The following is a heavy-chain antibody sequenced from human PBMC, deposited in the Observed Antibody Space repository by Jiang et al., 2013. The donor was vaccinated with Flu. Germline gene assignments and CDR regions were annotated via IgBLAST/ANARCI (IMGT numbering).Heavy chain of an antibody. D-gene: IGHD2-21*02. CDR1: GGSISDYY. CDR3: ARADLVVTAPLLFDY. V-gene: IGHV4-59*01. J-gene: IGHJ4*02. Sequence: LLKPSETLSLTCTVSGGSISDYYWIWIRQPPGKGLEWIGYFSYSGSTNYNPSLKSRITISLDTSKNQFSLNLSSVTAADTAVYYCARADLVVTAPLLFDYWGQGTLVTVSS. CDR2: FSYSGST.